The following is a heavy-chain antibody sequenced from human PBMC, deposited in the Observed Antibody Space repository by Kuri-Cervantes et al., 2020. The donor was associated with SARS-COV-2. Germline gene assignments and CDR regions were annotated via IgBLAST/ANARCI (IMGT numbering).Heavy chain of an antibody. D-gene: IGHD3-22*01. V-gene: IGHV3-33*01. CDR1: GFTFSSYG. CDR3: ARDLSDYYDSSGWAFDY. Sequence: GESLKISCAASGFTFSSYGMHWVRQAPGKGLEWVAVIWYDGSNKYYADSVKGRFTISRDNSKNTLYLQMNSLRAEDTAVYYCARDLSDYYDSSGWAFDYWGQGTLVTVSS. J-gene: IGHJ4*02. CDR2: IWYDGSNK.